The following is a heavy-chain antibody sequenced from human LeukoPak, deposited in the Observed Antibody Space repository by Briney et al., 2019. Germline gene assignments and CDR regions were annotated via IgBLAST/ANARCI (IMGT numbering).Heavy chain of an antibody. CDR3: ARAPGVGGGPVAGTNWFDP. D-gene: IGHD6-19*01. V-gene: IGHV4-59*01. J-gene: IGHJ5*02. CDR2: IYHSGTT. Sequence: PSETLSLTCTVSGGSMSSYYWSWIRQPPGKGLEWIGYIYHSGTTSYNPSLKSRVTISVDKSKKQFSLKLSSVTAADTAVYYCARAPGVGGGPVAGTNWFDPWGQGTLVTVSS. CDR1: GGSMSSYY.